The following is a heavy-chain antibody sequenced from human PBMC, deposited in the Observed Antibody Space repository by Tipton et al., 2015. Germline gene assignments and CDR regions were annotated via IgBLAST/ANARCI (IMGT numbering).Heavy chain of an antibody. CDR1: GGSLSGNY. V-gene: IGHV4-34*01. CDR2: INQSGST. D-gene: IGHD3-22*01. J-gene: IGHJ2*01. Sequence: TLSLTCAVYGGSLSGNYWSWIRQPPGKGLEWMGEINQSGSTNYNPPIKSRVTMSLDTSKNQFSLKLSPVTAADTAVYYCARVRYDSSGYQNWYFDLWGRGTLVTVSS. CDR3: ARVRYDSSGYQNWYFDL.